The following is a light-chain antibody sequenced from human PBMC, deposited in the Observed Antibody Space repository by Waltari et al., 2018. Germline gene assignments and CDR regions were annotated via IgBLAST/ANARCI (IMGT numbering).Light chain of an antibody. CDR2: SNI. CDR3: AAWDDSLNGLYV. CDR1: SSNIGSNT. Sequence: QSVLTPPPSASGTPVQTVTISCSGRSSNIGSNTVNWYQQLPGTAPKLLIYSNIQRPSGVPDRISGSKSGTSASLAISGLQSEDEGDYYCAAWDDSLNGLYVFGTGTKVTVL. J-gene: IGLJ1*01. V-gene: IGLV1-44*01.